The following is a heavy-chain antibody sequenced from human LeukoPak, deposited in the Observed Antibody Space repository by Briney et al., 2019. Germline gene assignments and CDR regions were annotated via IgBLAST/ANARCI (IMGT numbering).Heavy chain of an antibody. Sequence: SETLSLTCTVSGGSISSSSYYWGWIRQPPGKGLEWIGSIYYSGSTYYNPSLKSRVTISVDTSKNQFSLKLSSVTAADTAVYYCARAAYYGSGARRGAFDIWGQGTMVTVSS. CDR2: IYYSGST. CDR3: ARAAYYGSGARRGAFDI. J-gene: IGHJ3*02. CDR1: GGSISSSSYY. D-gene: IGHD3-10*01. V-gene: IGHV4-39*07.